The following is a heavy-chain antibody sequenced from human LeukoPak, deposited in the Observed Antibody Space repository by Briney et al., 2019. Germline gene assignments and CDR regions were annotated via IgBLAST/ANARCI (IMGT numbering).Heavy chain of an antibody. CDR2: ISSSSSYI. D-gene: IGHD6-13*01. CDR3: ASEQQLAGRQY. Sequence: GGSLRLSCAASGFAFSSYSMNWVRQAPGKGLEWVSSISSSSSYIYYADSVKGRFTISRDNAKNSLYLQMNSLRAEDTAVYYCASEQQLAGRQYWGQGTLVTVSS. CDR1: GFAFSSYS. V-gene: IGHV3-21*01. J-gene: IGHJ4*02.